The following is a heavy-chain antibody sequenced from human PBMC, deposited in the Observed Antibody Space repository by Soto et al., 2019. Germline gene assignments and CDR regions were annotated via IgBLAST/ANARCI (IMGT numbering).Heavy chain of an antibody. CDR3: ARAYEGDYFDY. Sequence: GVSLRLSCAASGFTFSSHTTHWVRQAPGKGLERVAAISYDGNNKYYADSVKGRFTISRDSSQNTLYLQMNSLRAEDTAMYYCARAYEGDYFDYWGQGT. D-gene: IGHD3-16*01. CDR2: ISYDGNNK. J-gene: IGHJ4*02. V-gene: IGHV3-30-3*01. CDR1: GFTFSSHT.